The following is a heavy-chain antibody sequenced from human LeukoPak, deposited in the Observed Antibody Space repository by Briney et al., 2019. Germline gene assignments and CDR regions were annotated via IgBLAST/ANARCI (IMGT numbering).Heavy chain of an antibody. J-gene: IGHJ3*02. CDR1: GYTFTNYY. Sequence: ASVKVSCKGFGYTFTNYYMHWVRQAPGQGPEWMGIVNPNDGSTTYAQKFQGRVTMTRDMSTNTVYMELSSLRSDDTAEYFCAIVSPMTTVARGQGAFDIWGQGTMVIVSA. D-gene: IGHD4-23*01. V-gene: IGHV1-46*01. CDR3: AIVSPMTTVARGQGAFDI. CDR2: VNPNDGST.